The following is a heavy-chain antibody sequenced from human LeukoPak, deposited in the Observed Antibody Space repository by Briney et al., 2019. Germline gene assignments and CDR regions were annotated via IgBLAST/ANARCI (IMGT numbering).Heavy chain of an antibody. CDR3: ARDKWAYSSGWYYYYYYMDV. CDR2: ISAYNGNT. Sequence: GASVKVSCKASGYTFTSYGISWVRQAPGQGLEWMGWISAYNGNTNYAQKLQGRVTMTTDTSTSTACMELRSLRSDDTAVYYCARDKWAYSSGWYYYYYYMDVWGKGTTVTVSS. D-gene: IGHD6-19*01. CDR1: GYTFTSYG. J-gene: IGHJ6*03. V-gene: IGHV1-18*01.